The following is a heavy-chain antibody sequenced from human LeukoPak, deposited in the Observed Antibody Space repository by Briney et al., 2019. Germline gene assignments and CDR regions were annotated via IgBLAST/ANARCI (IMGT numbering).Heavy chain of an antibody. J-gene: IGHJ4*02. V-gene: IGHV3-23*01. Sequence: SGGSLRLSCAASGLTFSSYAMSWVRQAPGKGLEWVSAISGSGGSTYYADSVKGRFTISRDNSKNTLYLQMNSLRAEDTAVYYCAKIVGIVGAINFDYWGQGTLVTVSS. CDR1: GLTFSSYA. D-gene: IGHD1-26*01. CDR2: ISGSGGST. CDR3: AKIVGIVGAINFDY.